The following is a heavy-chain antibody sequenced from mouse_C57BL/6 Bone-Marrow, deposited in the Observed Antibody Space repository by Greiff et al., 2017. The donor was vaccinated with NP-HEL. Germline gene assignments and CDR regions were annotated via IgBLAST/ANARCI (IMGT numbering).Heavy chain of an antibody. V-gene: IGHV1-85*01. Sequence: VQLQQSGPELVKPGASVKLSCKASGYTFTSYDINWVKQRHGQGLEWIGWIYPRDGSTKYNQKFKGKATLTADKSSSTAYMQLSSLTSEDSSVYYCASDHYYGSSLYAMDYWGQGTSVTVSS. CDR1: GYTFTSYD. D-gene: IGHD1-1*01. CDR3: ASDHYYGSSLYAMDY. J-gene: IGHJ4*01. CDR2: IYPRDGST.